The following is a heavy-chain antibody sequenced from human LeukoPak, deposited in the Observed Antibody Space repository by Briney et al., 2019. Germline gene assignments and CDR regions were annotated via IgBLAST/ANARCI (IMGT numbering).Heavy chain of an antibody. CDR2: IYSRNSNT. D-gene: IGHD2-21*02. J-gene: IGHJ4*02. Sequence: PGESLKISCQGSGYSFATYWIGWVRQMPGKGLEWMGIIYSRNSNTRYSPSFQGQVTISADTSINTAYLQWSTLKASDTAMYYCARLDSAGDWLYWGQGTLVTVSS. CDR1: GYSFATYW. V-gene: IGHV5-51*01. CDR3: ARLDSAGDWLY.